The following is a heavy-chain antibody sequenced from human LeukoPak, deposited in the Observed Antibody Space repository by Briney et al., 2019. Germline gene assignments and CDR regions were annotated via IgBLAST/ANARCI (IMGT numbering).Heavy chain of an antibody. D-gene: IGHD1-26*01. CDR2: ISYDGSNK. Sequence: GGSLRLSCAASGFTFSSYAMHWVRQAPGKGLEWVAVISYDGSNKYYADSVKGRFTISRDNSKNTLYLQMNSLRAEDTAVYYCARDYGDVGATLDYWGQGTLVTVSS. CDR3: ARDYGDVGATLDY. V-gene: IGHV3-30-3*01. J-gene: IGHJ4*02. CDR1: GFTFSSYA.